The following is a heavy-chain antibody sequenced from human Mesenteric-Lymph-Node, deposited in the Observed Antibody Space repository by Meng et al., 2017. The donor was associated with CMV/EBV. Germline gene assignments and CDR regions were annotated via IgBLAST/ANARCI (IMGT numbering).Heavy chain of an antibody. D-gene: IGHD2-2*01. V-gene: IGHV4-4*02. CDR2: INHSGST. Sequence: GSLRLSCAVSGDSMNGLAWWSWVRQPPGKGLEWIGEINHSGSTNYNPSLKSRVTISVDTSKNQFSLKLSSVTAADTAVYYCARVDQPWDYGMDVWGQGTTVTVSS. CDR3: ARVDQPWDYGMDV. CDR1: GDSMNGLAW. J-gene: IGHJ6*02.